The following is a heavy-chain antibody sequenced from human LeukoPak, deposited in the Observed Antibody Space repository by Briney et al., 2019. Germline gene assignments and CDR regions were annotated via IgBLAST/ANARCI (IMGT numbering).Heavy chain of an antibody. V-gene: IGHV3-7*01. Sequence: GGSLRLSCAASGFTFSSYWMSWVRLAPGKGLEWVANIKGDGSEKWYADSVKGRFTISRDNAQNSVHLQMNGLRAEDTAVYHCARDEYRSRWLHPWGQGTLVTVTS. CDR1: GFTFSSYW. CDR3: ARDEYRSRWLHP. D-gene: IGHD5-24*01. CDR2: IKGDGSEK. J-gene: IGHJ5*02.